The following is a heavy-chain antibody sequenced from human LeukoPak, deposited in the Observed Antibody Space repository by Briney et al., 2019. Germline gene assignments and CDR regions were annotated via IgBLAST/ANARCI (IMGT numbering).Heavy chain of an antibody. J-gene: IGHJ5*02. D-gene: IGHD6-25*01. V-gene: IGHV4-39*07. CDR1: GGSMSDSIT. Sequence: SETLSLTCSASGGSMSDSITWGWVRQPPGKGLEWLANIHDDGRTAPNPSLRSRLTISQDRSKNQFSLKVSSVTAADTAFYYCAKVLTAAGLDLWGQGILVTVSS. CDR2: IHDDGRT. CDR3: AKVLTAAGLDL.